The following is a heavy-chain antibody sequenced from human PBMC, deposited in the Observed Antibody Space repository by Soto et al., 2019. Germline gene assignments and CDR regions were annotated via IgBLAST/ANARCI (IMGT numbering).Heavy chain of an antibody. CDR2: ICASGGCA. V-gene: IGHV3-23*01. J-gene: IGHJ4*02. CDR1: GFTFSSYA. Sequence: GGSLRLSCAASGFTFSSYARSWVRQAPGKGLEWVSAICASGGCAFYADSVRGRFTISRDNSRNTLYLQMNSLRAVDTAVYYCARISVGSYVDYWGQGNLVTVSS. D-gene: IGHD5-18*01. CDR3: ARISVGSYVDY.